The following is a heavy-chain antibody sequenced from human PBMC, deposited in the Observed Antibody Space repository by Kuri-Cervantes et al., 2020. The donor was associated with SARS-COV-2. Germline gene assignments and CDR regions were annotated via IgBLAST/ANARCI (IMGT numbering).Heavy chain of an antibody. CDR3: ARLEWGLFGEDY. J-gene: IGHJ4*02. CDR1: GYSISSGYY. V-gene: IGHV4-38-2*01. Sequence: ESLKISCAVSGYSISSGYYWGWIRQPPGKGLEWIGSIYHSGSTYYNPSLKSRVTISVDTSKNQFSLKLSSVTAADTAVYYCARLEWGLFGEDYWGQGTLVTVSS. CDR2: IYHSGST. D-gene: IGHD3-3*01.